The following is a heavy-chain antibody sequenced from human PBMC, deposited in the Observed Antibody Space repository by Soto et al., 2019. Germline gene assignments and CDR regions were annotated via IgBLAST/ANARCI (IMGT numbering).Heavy chain of an antibody. V-gene: IGHV1-69*01. CDR3: ARDEEFSFDY. CDR2: IIPIFGTA. J-gene: IGHJ4*02. CDR1: EASSSRYA. Sequence: KFSCTGSEASSSRYAISWVRQAPGQGLEWMGGIIPIFGTANYAQKFQGRVTITADESTSTAYMELSSLRSEDTAVYYCARDEEFSFDYWRQGTLVTVSS.